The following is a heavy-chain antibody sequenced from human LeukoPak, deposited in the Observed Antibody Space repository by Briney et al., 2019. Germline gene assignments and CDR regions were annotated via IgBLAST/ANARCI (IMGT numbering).Heavy chain of an antibody. V-gene: IGHV4-30-4*01. J-gene: IGHJ4*02. CDR2: IYYSGST. D-gene: IGHD6-13*01. CDR3: ARDCIAAAGRAFDY. Sequence: SQTLSLTCTVSGGSISSGDYYWSWIRQPPGKGLEWIGYIYYSGSTYYNPSLKSRVTISVDTSKNQFSLKLSSVTAADTAVYYCARDCIAAAGRAFDYWGQGTLVTVSS. CDR1: GGSISSGDYY.